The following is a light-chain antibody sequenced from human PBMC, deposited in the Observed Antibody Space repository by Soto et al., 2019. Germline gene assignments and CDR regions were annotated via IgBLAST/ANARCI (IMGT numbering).Light chain of an antibody. Sequence: EIVLTQSPGTLSLSPGERATLSCLARQSVSSSYLAWYQQKPGQAPRLLIYGASSRATGIPDRFSGSGSGTDFTLTISRLEPEDFAVYYCQQYGSSPPGITFGQGTRLEIK. CDR2: GAS. J-gene: IGKJ5*01. V-gene: IGKV3-20*01. CDR1: QSVSSSY. CDR3: QQYGSSPPGIT.